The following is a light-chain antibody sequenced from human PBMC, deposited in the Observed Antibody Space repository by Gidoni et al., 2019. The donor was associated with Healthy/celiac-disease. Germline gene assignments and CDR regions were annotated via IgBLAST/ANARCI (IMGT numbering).Light chain of an antibody. CDR1: QSVSSY. CDR3: QQRSNWPPYT. J-gene: IGKJ2*01. CDR2: DAS. Sequence: EIVFTPSPATLSLSPGERATLSCRASQSVSSYLAWYQQKPGQAPRRLIYDASNRATGIPARFSGSGSGTDFTLTISSIEPEEFAVYYCQQRSNWPPYTFGQGTKLEIK. V-gene: IGKV3-11*01.